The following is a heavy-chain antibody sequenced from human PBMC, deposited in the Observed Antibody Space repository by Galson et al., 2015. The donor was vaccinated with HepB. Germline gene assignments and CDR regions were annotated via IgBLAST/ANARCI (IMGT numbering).Heavy chain of an antibody. D-gene: IGHD6-13*01. CDR3: VRAAYSGTWYAPGDY. CDR2: ISGGCSYI. V-gene: IGHV3-21*01. J-gene: IGHJ4*02. CDR1: GFTFYSYT. Sequence: SLRLSCAASGFTFYSYTMNWVRQAPGKGLEWLSYISGGCSYIYYGDSMKGRFTISRDNAKNSLYLQMNSLRDEDTAVYYCVRAAYSGTWYAPGDYWGQGTLVTVSS.